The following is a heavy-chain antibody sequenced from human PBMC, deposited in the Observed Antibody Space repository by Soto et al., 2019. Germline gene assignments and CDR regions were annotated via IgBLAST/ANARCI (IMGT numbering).Heavy chain of an antibody. D-gene: IGHD4-17*01. CDR2: INAGNGNT. Sequence: ASVKVSCKASGYTFTSYAMHWVRQAPGQRLEWMGWINAGNGNTKYSQKFQGRVTITRDTSASTAYMELSSLRSEDTAVYYCARVTVTTLVLAFDIWGQGKMITVS. CDR1: GYTFTSYA. J-gene: IGHJ3*02. V-gene: IGHV1-3*01. CDR3: ARVTVTTLVLAFDI.